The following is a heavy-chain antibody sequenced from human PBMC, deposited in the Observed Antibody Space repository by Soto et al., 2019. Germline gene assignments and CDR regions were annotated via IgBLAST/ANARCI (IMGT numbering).Heavy chain of an antibody. CDR3: ARNLLWFGELSSAGGGMDV. V-gene: IGHV3-11*01. J-gene: IGHJ6*02. CDR2: ISSSGSSV. CDR1: GFTFSDYY. D-gene: IGHD3-10*01. Sequence: PGGSLRLSCAASGFTFSDYYMSWIRQAPGKGLEWVSYISSSGSSVYYADSVKGRFTISRDNAKNSLYLQMNSLRGEDTAVYYCARNLLWFGELSSAGGGMDVWGQGTTVTVSS.